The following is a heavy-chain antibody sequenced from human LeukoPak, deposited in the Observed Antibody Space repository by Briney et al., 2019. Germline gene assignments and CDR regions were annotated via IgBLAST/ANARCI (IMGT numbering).Heavy chain of an antibody. J-gene: IGHJ4*02. CDR3: ASRATVTTILWGEDY. Sequence: SVKVSCKASGYTFTGYYMHWVRQAPGQGLEWMGGIIPIFGTANYAQKFQGRVTITADKSTSTAYMELSSLRSEDTAVYYCASRATVTTILWGEDYWGQGTLVTVSS. V-gene: IGHV1-69*06. CDR2: IIPIFGTA. CDR1: GYTFTGYY. D-gene: IGHD4-17*01.